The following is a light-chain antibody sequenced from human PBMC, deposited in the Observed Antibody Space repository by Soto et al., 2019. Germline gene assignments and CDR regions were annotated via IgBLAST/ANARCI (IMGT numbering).Light chain of an antibody. CDR2: SAS. V-gene: IGKV3-15*01. CDR3: QQYNVWPPIT. CDR1: QSVSSN. Sequence: EIVMTQSPGTLSVSPGERVTFSCRASQSVSSNLAWYQQKPGQTPRLLIYSASTRATGIPDRFSGSGSGTEFTLTISSLQSEDFADYYCQQYNVWPPITFGQGTRLEIK. J-gene: IGKJ5*01.